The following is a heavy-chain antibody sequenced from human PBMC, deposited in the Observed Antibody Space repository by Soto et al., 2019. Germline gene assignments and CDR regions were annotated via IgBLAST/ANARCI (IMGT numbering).Heavy chain of an antibody. CDR1: GGTFGSHT. CDR3: ARIATLTYQNSRGTDLDF. J-gene: IGHJ4*02. Sequence: QVQLVQSGAEVKKPGSSVRVSCKVSGGTFGSHTFTWVRQAPGQGLEWMGEIIPVFNAANYAERFQDRVTITEEGSATTVYLELSRLTSADTATYYCARIATLTYQNSRGTDLDFWGQGTLVIVSS. D-gene: IGHD3-22*01. CDR2: IIPVFNAA. V-gene: IGHV1-69*01.